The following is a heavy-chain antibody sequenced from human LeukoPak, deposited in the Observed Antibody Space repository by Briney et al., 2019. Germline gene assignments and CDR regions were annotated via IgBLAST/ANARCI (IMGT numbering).Heavy chain of an antibody. D-gene: IGHD2-2*01. CDR3: AKGGGVGVPDANGRFDP. CDR1: GGTFSSYA. J-gene: IGHJ5*02. CDR2: IIPILGIA. Sequence: ASVKVSCKASGGTFSSYAISWVRQAPGQGLEWMGRIIPILGIANYAQKFQGRVTITADKSTSTAYMELSSLRSEDTAVYYCAKGGGVGVPDANGRFDPWGQGTLVTVSS. V-gene: IGHV1-69*04.